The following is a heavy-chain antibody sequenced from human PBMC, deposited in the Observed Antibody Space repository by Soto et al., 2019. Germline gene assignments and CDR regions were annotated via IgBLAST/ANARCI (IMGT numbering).Heavy chain of an antibody. CDR3: TRSGLNTMIVGGDAFDI. J-gene: IGHJ3*02. V-gene: IGHV4-31*03. Sequence: NPSETLSLTCTFSGGSIISGGYYWSWIRQHPGKGLEWIGYIYYSGSTYYNPSLKSRVTISVDTSKNQFSLKLSSVTAADTAVYYCTRSGLNTMIVGGDAFDIWGQGTMVTVSS. CDR2: IYYSGST. CDR1: GGSIISGGYY. D-gene: IGHD3-22*01.